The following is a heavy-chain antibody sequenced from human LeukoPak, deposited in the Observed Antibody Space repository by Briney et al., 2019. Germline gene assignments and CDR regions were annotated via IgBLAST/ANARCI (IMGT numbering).Heavy chain of an antibody. CDR3: ASGSTYYDY. D-gene: IGHD2-15*01. CDR2: IYSSGST. Sequence: SETLSLTCTVSGGSLSGSYWSWIRQPPRKGLEWIGYIYSSGSTDYNPSLKSRVTISVDTSKNQFSLKLISVTAADTAVYYCASGSTYYDYWGQGNLVTVSS. J-gene: IGHJ4*02. V-gene: IGHV4-59*01. CDR1: GGSLSGSY.